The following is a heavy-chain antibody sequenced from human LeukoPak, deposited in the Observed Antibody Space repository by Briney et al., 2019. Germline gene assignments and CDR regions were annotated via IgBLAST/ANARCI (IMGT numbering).Heavy chain of an antibody. V-gene: IGHV3-21*04. CDR3: ARDHREYQLPRELVLFDP. Sequence: GGSLRLSCAAPGFTFSSYSITWARQAPGKGLEWAPSISIRSSYIYYADSVKGRFTISRDNAKNSLYLQMNSLRAEDTAVYYCARDHREYQLPRELVLFDPWGQGTLVTVSS. D-gene: IGHD2-2*01. J-gene: IGHJ5*02. CDR1: GFTFSSYS. CDR2: ISIRSSYI.